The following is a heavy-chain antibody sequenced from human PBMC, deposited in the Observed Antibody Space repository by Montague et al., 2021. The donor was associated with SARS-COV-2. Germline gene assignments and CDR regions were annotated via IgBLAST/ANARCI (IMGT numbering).Heavy chain of an antibody. D-gene: IGHD6-13*01. CDR3: ARVSLAAAATRSDY. J-gene: IGHJ4*02. V-gene: IGHV4-61*08. CDR1: GGSVSSGGYY. CDR2: IYYSGGT. Sequence: SETLSPTRTVSGGSVSSGGYYWSWIRQPPGKGLEWIGHIYYSGGTNYXLSLKSRVTISLDTSKNQFSLKLTSVTAADTAVYYCARVSLAAAATRSDYWGQGTLVTVSS.